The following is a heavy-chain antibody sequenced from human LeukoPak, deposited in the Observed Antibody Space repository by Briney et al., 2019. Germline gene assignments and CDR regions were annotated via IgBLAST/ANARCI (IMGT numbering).Heavy chain of an antibody. V-gene: IGHV4-4*07. CDR2: INSSGST. CDR1: GGSFTSYY. CDR3: ARTTVAGGWDY. J-gene: IGHJ4*02. Sequence: PSETLSLTCTVSGGSFTSYYWSWIRQPAGKGLEWIGRINSSGSTNYNPSLKSRVTISVDTSKNHFSLKLTSVTAADSAVYYGARTTVAGGWDYWGQGSLVTVSS. D-gene: IGHD6-19*01.